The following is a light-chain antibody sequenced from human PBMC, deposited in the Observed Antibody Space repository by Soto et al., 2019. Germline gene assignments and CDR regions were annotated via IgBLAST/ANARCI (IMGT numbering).Light chain of an antibody. CDR3: HQDNSYSWT. CDR1: QSVSSSY. Sequence: EFVFTESPGTMALSPGDSATLSCRASQSVSSSYLAWYQQKPGQAPRLLIYGASSRATGIPDRFSGSGSGTEFTLTISSLQPDDFATYYCHQDNSYSWTFGQGTKVDI. CDR2: GAS. V-gene: IGKV3-20*01. J-gene: IGKJ1*01.